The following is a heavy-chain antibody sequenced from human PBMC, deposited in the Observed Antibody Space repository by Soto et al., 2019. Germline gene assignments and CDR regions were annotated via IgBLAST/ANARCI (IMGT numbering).Heavy chain of an antibody. J-gene: IGHJ6*02. V-gene: IGHV1-46*01. CDR1: GYTFTSYY. CDR3: AGRLYYYYGMDV. CDR2: INPSGSST. Sequence: QVQLVQSGAEVQKPGASVKVSCKASGYTFTSYYMHWVRQAPGEGLEWMGIINPSGSSTSYAQKFQGRVTMTRDTSTSTVYMEMSSLRSEDTAVYYCAGRLYYYYGMDVWGQGTTVTVSS.